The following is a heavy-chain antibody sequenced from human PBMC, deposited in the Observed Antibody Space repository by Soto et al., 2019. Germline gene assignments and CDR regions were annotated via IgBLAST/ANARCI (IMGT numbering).Heavy chain of an antibody. Sequence: ASVKVSCKASGYTLTSYGISWVRQAPGQGLEWMGWISAYNGNTNYAQKLQGRVTMTTDTSTSTAYMELRSLRSDDTAVYYCARDRVESGYPEYFQHWGQGTLVTVSS. CDR2: ISAYNGNT. J-gene: IGHJ1*01. CDR1: GYTLTSYG. D-gene: IGHD3-22*01. V-gene: IGHV1-18*01. CDR3: ARDRVESGYPEYFQH.